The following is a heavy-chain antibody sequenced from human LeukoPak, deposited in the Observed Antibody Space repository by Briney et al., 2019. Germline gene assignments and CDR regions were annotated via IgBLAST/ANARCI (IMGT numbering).Heavy chain of an antibody. CDR3: RDPLDY. Sequence: GGSLRLSCAASGFTFSNYGMHWVRQAPGKGLEWVAFIQYDGSDKYYADSVKGRFTISRDNSKNTLYLQMNSLRTEDTAVYYCRDPLDYWGQGTLVTVSS. CDR2: IQYDGSDK. CDR1: GFTFSNYG. J-gene: IGHJ4*02. V-gene: IGHV3-30*02.